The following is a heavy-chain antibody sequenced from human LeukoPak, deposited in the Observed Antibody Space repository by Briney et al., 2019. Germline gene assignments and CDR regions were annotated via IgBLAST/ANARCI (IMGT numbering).Heavy chain of an antibody. J-gene: IGHJ4*02. CDR1: GFTVNSNY. Sequence: GGSLRLSCAASGFTVNSNYMSWVRQAPGKGLEWVSVIYSGGSTYYADSVKGRFTISRDNSKNTLSLQMDSLRVEDTALYYCAKDWTTVVTPKGYYFDSWGQGTLVTVSS. CDR2: IYSGGST. D-gene: IGHD4-23*01. CDR3: AKDWTTVVTPKGYYFDS. V-gene: IGHV3-53*01.